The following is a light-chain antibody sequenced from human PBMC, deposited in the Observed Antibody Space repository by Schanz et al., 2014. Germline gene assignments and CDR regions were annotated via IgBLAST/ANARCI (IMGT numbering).Light chain of an antibody. CDR3: QQYNSYPWT. CDR2: DVS. V-gene: IGKV1-5*01. J-gene: IGKJ1*01. Sequence: DIQMTQSPSTLSASVGDRVTITCRASQSILSWLAWYQQKPGKAPNLLIYDVSSLESGVPSRFSGSGSGTEFTLTISSLQPDDFATYYCQQYNSYPWTFGQGTKVEIK. CDR1: QSILSW.